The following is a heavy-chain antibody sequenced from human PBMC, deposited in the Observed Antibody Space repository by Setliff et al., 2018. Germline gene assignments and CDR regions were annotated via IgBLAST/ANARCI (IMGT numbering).Heavy chain of an antibody. D-gene: IGHD6-19*01. CDR1: GLTFRNFG. J-gene: IGHJ4*02. CDR2: ISGASSTI. CDR3: ARARSNGWEEPDY. Sequence: PGWSLRLSCIVSGLTFRNFGMTWVRQAPGKGLEWLSKISGASSTIYYADSVKGRFTISRDNAQNSLYLQMNNLTAEDTAVYFCARARSNGWEEPDYWGQGTLVTVSS. V-gene: IGHV3-48*01.